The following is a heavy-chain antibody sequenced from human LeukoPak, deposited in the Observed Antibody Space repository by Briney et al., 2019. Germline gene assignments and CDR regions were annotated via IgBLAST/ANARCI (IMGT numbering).Heavy chain of an antibody. D-gene: IGHD6-13*01. CDR1: GFTFSSYG. V-gene: IGHV3-30*18. Sequence: GGSLRLSCAASGFTFSSYGMHWVRQAPGKGLEWVAVISYDGSNKYYADSVKGRITISRDNSKNTLYLQMNSLRAEDTAVYYCAKSGAHSSSWYCNYWGQGTLVTVSS. J-gene: IGHJ4*02. CDR3: AKSGAHSSSWYCNY. CDR2: ISYDGSNK.